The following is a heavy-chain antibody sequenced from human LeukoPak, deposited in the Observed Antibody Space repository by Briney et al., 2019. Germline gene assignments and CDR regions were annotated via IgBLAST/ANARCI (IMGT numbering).Heavy chain of an antibody. Sequence: SVKVSCKASGGTFSDYSISWVRQAPGQGLEWMGRIIPILNVPNYAQKFEGRLTITADKSTSTAYMELSSLKSADTAVYFCARDRPRAGYFDYWGQGTLVTVSS. V-gene: IGHV1-69*04. J-gene: IGHJ4*02. D-gene: IGHD2-15*01. CDR3: ARDRPRAGYFDY. CDR2: IIPILNVP. CDR1: GGTFSDYS.